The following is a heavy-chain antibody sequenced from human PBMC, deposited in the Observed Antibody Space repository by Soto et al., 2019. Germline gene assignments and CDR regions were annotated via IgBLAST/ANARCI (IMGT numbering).Heavy chain of an antibody. J-gene: IGHJ5*02. CDR1: GGSISSSSFH. CDR3: ARGHYYDSSGSENWFDP. V-gene: IGHV4-39*07. D-gene: IGHD3-22*01. Sequence: SETLSLTCTVSGGSISSSSFHWGWIRQPPGKGLEWIGNIYYSGSTYYSPSLKSRVTISVDTSKNQFSLKLSSVTAADTAVYYCARGHYYDSSGSENWFDPWGQGTLVTVSS. CDR2: IYYSGST.